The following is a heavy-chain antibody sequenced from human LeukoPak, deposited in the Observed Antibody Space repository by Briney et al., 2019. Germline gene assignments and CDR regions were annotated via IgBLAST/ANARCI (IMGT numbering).Heavy chain of an antibody. D-gene: IGHD3-3*02. V-gene: IGHV3-49*04. CDR3: TRRPHFEPYYYMDV. Sequence: SLRLSCTASGFTLGEYAMSGVRQAPGKGVDGVGWMRSKAYGGKTDYDASVKGRFTISRDTSKSIAYLQLNSLKTEDTAVYYCTRRPHFEPYYYMDVWGKGTTVTISS. CDR2: MRSKAYGGKT. J-gene: IGHJ6*03. CDR1: GFTLGEYA.